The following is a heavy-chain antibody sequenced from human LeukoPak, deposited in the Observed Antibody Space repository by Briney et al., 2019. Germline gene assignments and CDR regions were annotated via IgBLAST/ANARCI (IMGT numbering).Heavy chain of an antibody. CDR1: GYTFTSYG. Sequence: ASVKVSCKASGYTFTSYGISWVRQAPGQGLEWMGWISAYNGNTNYAQKLQGRVTMTTDTSTSTAYMELRSLRSDDTAVYYCARSLVGATPGAAGFDYWGQGTLVTVSS. CDR3: ARSLVGATPGAAGFDY. J-gene: IGHJ4*02. V-gene: IGHV1-18*01. D-gene: IGHD1-26*01. CDR2: ISAYNGNT.